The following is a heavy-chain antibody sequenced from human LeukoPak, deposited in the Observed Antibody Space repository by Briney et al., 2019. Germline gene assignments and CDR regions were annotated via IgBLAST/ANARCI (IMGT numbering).Heavy chain of an antibody. J-gene: IGHJ4*02. Sequence: GGSLRLSCAASGFTFSSYAMHWVRQAPGKGLEWVSAISGSGGSTYYADSVKGRFTISRDNSKNTLYLQMNSLRAEDTAVYYCAKEGGIVGAITYYFDYWGQGTLVTVSS. CDR1: GFTFSSYA. CDR2: ISGSGGST. V-gene: IGHV3-23*01. D-gene: IGHD1-26*01. CDR3: AKEGGIVGAITYYFDY.